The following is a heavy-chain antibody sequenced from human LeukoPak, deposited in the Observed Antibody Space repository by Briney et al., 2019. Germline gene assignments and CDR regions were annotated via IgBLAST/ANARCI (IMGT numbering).Heavy chain of an antibody. D-gene: IGHD2-2*01. CDR1: GGSFSGYY. J-gene: IGHJ6*03. CDR3: ARGWGVVPADALHNYYYYYMDV. CDR2: INHSGST. Sequence: PSETLSLTCAVYGGSFSGYYWGWIRQPPGKGLEWIGEINHSGSTNYNPSLKSRVPISVDTSKNQFSLKLSSVTAADTAVYYCARGWGVVPADALHNYYYYYMDVWGKGTTVTVSS. V-gene: IGHV4-34*01.